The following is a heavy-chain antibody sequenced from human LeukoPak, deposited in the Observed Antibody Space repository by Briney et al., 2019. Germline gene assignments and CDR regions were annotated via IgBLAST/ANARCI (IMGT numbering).Heavy chain of an antibody. Sequence: PGGSLRLSCAASGFAFSSYCMDWVRQTPGKGLEWVSSISSSSSYIYYADSVKGRFTISRDNAKNSLYLQMNSLRAEDTAVYYCARGVSVVVAATGRVGEETNFDYWGQGTLVTVSS. J-gene: IGHJ4*02. D-gene: IGHD2-15*01. CDR2: ISSSSSYI. V-gene: IGHV3-21*01. CDR1: GFAFSSYC. CDR3: ARGVSVVVAATGRVGEETNFDY.